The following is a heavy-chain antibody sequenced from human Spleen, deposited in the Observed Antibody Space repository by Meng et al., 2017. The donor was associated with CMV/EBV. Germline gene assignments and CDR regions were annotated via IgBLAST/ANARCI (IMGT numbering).Heavy chain of an antibody. CDR1: GYRFTDHY. V-gene: IGHV1-2*02. D-gene: IGHD7-27*01. CDR2: IYPNSGGT. Sequence: ASVKVSCKASGYRFTDHYFHWVRQAPGQGLEWMGWIYPNSGGTHYAQKFQGRLTVTRDTSISTGYMELSSLGSDDTAVCYCARDNDWGPDYWGQGTLVTVSS. J-gene: IGHJ4*02. CDR3: ARDNDWGPDY.